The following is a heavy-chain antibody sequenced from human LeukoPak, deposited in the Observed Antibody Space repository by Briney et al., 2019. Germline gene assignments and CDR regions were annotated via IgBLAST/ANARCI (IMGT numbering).Heavy chain of an antibody. Sequence: GGSLRLSCEASGFIFSHHGMNWVRQAPGKGLEWISGITSVGTTYYADSVKGRFTISRDNSMNTLWLQMNSLTVEDTALYYCAKDSAWLQYHSWGQGTLVTVSS. J-gene: IGHJ4*02. CDR1: GFIFSHHG. CDR3: AKDSAWLQYHS. CDR2: ITSVGTT. D-gene: IGHD5-24*01. V-gene: IGHV3-23*01.